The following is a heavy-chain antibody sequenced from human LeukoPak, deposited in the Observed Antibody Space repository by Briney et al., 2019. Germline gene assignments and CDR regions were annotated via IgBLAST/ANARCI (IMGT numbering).Heavy chain of an antibody. Sequence: GASVKVSCKASGGTFSSYAISWVRQAPGQGLEWMGGIIPIFGTANYAQKFRGRVTITADESTSTAYMELSSLRSEDTAVYYCASPYYDFWSGNSHFDYWGQGTLVTVSS. CDR3: ASPYYDFWSGNSHFDY. V-gene: IGHV1-69*13. D-gene: IGHD3-3*01. J-gene: IGHJ4*02. CDR1: GGTFSSYA. CDR2: IIPIFGTA.